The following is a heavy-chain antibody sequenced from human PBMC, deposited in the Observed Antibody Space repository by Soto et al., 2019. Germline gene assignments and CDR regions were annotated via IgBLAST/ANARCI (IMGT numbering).Heavy chain of an antibody. V-gene: IGHV3-49*03. CDR1: GFTFGDYA. CDR3: TRGRGSYHFTAHFDY. Sequence: GGSLRLSCTASGFTFGDYAMSWFRQAPGKGLEWVGFIRSKAYGGTTEYAASVKGRFTISRDDSKSIAYLQMNSLKTEDTAVYYCTRGRGSYHFTAHFDYWGQGTLVTVSS. CDR2: IRSKAYGGTT. J-gene: IGHJ4*02. D-gene: IGHD1-26*01.